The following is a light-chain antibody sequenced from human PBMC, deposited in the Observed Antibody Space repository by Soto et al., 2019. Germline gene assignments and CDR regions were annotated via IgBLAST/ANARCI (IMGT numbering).Light chain of an antibody. J-gene: IGLJ1*01. Sequence: QSVLTQPPSESGSPGQSVAISCTGTSSDVGAYNYVAWYQQHPGKVPKLMIYEVSKRPSGVPDRFSGSKSGNTASLTVSGLQADDEADYYCCSYAGSYGFVFGTGTKVTV. CDR1: SSDVGAYNY. CDR3: CSYAGSYGFV. V-gene: IGLV2-8*01. CDR2: EVS.